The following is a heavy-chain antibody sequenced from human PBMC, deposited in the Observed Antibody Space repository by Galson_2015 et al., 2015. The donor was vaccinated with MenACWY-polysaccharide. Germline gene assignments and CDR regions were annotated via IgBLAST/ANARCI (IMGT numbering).Heavy chain of an antibody. CDR3: TTPGATTVTTFYVDYFDY. J-gene: IGHJ4*02. CDR1: GFTFSNAW. CDR2: IKSKTDGGTT. Sequence: SLRLSCAASGFTFSNAWMSWVRQAPGKGLEWVGRIKSKTDGGTTDYAAPVKGRFTISRDDSKNTLYLQMNSLKTEDTAVYYCTTPGATTVTTFYVDYFDYWGQGTLVTVSS. D-gene: IGHD4-17*01. V-gene: IGHV3-15*01.